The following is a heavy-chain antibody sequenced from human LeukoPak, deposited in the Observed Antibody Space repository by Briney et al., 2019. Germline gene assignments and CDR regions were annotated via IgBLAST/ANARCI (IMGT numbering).Heavy chain of an antibody. CDR2: MNPNSGNT. CDR3: ARDNGGTAMAYYYYYYMDV. D-gene: IGHD5-18*01. Sequence: ASVKVSCKASGYTFTSYDINWVRQATGQGLGWMGWMNPNSGNTGYAQKFQGRVTMTRNTSISTAYMELSSLRSEDTAVYYCARDNGGTAMAYYYYYYMDVWGKGNTVTISS. V-gene: IGHV1-8*01. J-gene: IGHJ6*03. CDR1: GYTFTSYD.